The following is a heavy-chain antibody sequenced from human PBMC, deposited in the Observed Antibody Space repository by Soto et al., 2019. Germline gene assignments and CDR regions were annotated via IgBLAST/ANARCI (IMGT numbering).Heavy chain of an antibody. CDR1: GFTFSDYY. Sequence: GGSLRLSCAASGFTFSDYYMSWIRQAPGKGLEWVSAINGSGGSTYYADSVKGRFTISRDNSKNTLYVQMNSLRAEDTAIYYSPKPNYSSGWPAILDIWGQGTMVTVSS. CDR2: INGSGGST. V-gene: IGHV3-23*01. J-gene: IGHJ3*02. D-gene: IGHD6-19*01. CDR3: PKPNYSSGWPAILDI.